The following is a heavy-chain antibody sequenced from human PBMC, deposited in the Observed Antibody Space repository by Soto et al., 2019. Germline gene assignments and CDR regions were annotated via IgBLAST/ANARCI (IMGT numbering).Heavy chain of an antibody. J-gene: IGHJ4*02. D-gene: IGHD3-16*02. CDR1: GYTFTNYA. CDR3: ARDYDYIWGTYRNYFEY. Sequence: QVQLVQSGAEVKKPGASVKVSCKASGYTFTNYAIHWVRRAPGQSLEWMGWINAGNGNTKYSQKFQGRVTITRDTSASTAYMELSSLRSEDTAVYYCARDYDYIWGTYRNYFEYWGQGTLVTVSS. CDR2: INAGNGNT. V-gene: IGHV1-3*01.